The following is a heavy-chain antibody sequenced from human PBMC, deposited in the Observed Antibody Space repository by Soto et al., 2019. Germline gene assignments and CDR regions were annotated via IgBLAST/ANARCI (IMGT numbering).Heavy chain of an antibody. D-gene: IGHD3-10*01. CDR2: IYYSGYT. J-gene: IGHJ4*02. CDR3: ARYYYGSGSPKAFDY. CDR1: GGSISSSSYY. V-gene: IGHV4-39*01. Sequence: SETLSLTCTVSGGSISSSSYYWGWIRQPPGKGLEWIGSIYYSGYTYYNPSLKSRVTISVDTSKNQFSLKLSSVTAADTAVYYCARYYYGSGSPKAFDYWGQGSLVTVSS.